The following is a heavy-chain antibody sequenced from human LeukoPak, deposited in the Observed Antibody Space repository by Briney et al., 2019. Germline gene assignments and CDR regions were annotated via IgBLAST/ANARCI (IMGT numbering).Heavy chain of an antibody. V-gene: IGHV1-2*02. D-gene: IGHD5-18*01. CDR1: GYTFTGYY. J-gene: IGHJ6*03. CDR2: INPNSGGT. Sequence: ASVKVSCKASGYTFTGYYMHWVRQAPGQGLGWMGWINPNSGGTNYAQKFQGRVTMTRDTSISTAYMELSRLRSDDTAVYYCARSGTAMVNYYYYYYMDVWGKGTTVTISS. CDR3: ARSGTAMVNYYYYYYMDV.